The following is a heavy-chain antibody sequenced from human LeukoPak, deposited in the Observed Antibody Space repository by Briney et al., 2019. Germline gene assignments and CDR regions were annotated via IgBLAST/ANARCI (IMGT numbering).Heavy chain of an antibody. J-gene: IGHJ4*02. CDR1: GFTFSSYG. CDR3: AKDSSFSPYYFDY. V-gene: IGHV3-23*01. D-gene: IGHD6-6*01. CDR2: ISGSVGST. Sequence: GGSLRLSCAASGFTFSSYGMSWVRQAPGKGLEWVSAISGSVGSTYYADSVKGRFTISRDNSKNTLYLQMNSLRAEDTAVYYCAKDSSFSPYYFDYWGQGTLVTVSS.